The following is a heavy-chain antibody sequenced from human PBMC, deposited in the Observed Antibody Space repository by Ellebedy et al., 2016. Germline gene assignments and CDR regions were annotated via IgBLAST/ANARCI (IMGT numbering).Heavy chain of an antibody. V-gene: IGHV4-59*08. Sequence: SETLSLXXTVSGGSISSYYWSWIRQPPGKGLEWIGYIYYSGSTNYNPSLKSRVTISVDTSKNQFSLKLSSVTAADTAVYYCAFHYYDSSGYYYWFDPWGQGTLVTVSS. CDR2: IYYSGST. D-gene: IGHD3-22*01. CDR1: GGSISSYY. J-gene: IGHJ5*02. CDR3: AFHYYDSSGYYYWFDP.